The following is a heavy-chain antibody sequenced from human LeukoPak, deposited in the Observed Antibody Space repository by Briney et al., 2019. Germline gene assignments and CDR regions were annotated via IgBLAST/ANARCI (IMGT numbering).Heavy chain of an antibody. Sequence: GGSLRLSCAASGFTFSDYYMSWIRQAPGKGLEWISHISSSSSYTNYADSVKGRFTISRDNAKNSLYLQMNSLRAEDTAVYYCARGLRYSSGWFHFDYWGQGTLVTVSS. D-gene: IGHD6-19*01. CDR3: ARGLRYSSGWFHFDY. V-gene: IGHV3-11*03. J-gene: IGHJ4*02. CDR2: ISSSSSYT. CDR1: GFTFSDYY.